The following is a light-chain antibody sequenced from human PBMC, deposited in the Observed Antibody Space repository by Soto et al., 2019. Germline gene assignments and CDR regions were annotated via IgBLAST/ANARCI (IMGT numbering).Light chain of an antibody. CDR1: QGISNY. CDR2: SAS. J-gene: IGKJ1*01. CDR3: QKYNSALWT. Sequence: DIQMTQSPSSLSASVGDRVTITCRASQGISNYLAWYQQKPGKVPQLLIYSASVLQSGVTSRFSGSGSETDFTLTISSLQPEDVATYYCQKYNSALWTFGQGTKVEIK. V-gene: IGKV1-27*01.